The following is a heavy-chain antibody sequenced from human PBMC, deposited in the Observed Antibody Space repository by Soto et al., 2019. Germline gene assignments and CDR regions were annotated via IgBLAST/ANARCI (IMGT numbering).Heavy chain of an antibody. V-gene: IGHV4-31*03. CDR3: ARDRSHYVWAISRTYGMDV. Sequence: SETLSLTCTVSGGSISNSFYYWSWVRQVPGKGPEWIGYIHYSGTTHYNPSLKSRLTISLDTSKNQFSLRLGSVTAADTAVYFCARDRSHYVWAISRTYGMDVWGQGTSVTVSS. J-gene: IGHJ6*02. D-gene: IGHD3-16*02. CDR2: IHYSGTT. CDR1: GGSISNSFYY.